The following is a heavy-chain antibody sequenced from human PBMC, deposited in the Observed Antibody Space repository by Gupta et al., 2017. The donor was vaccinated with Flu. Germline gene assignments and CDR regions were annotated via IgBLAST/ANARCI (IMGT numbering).Heavy chain of an antibody. J-gene: IGHJ4*02. Sequence: EVQLLESGGGLVQPGGSLRLSCAASGFTFSSYAMSWVRQAPGKGLEWVSAISGSGGSTYYADSVKGRFTISRDNSKNTLYLQMNSLRAEDTAVYYCAKDWHGGNLLVNYFDYWGQGTLVTVSS. V-gene: IGHV3-23*01. D-gene: IGHD2-21*02. CDR1: GFTFSSYA. CDR2: ISGSGGST. CDR3: AKDWHGGNLLVNYFDY.